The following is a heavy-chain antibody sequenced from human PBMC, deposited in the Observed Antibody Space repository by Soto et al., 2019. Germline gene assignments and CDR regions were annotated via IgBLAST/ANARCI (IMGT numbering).Heavy chain of an antibody. Sequence: SETLSLTCTVSGGSTSSGEYYWSWILHPPGKGLEWVGFTYYSGSTYYNPSLKSRLTISLDTSKNQFSLKLNSVTAADTAVYYCARASIKISGVIIHYGMDVWGQGTRVTVSS. CDR2: TYYSGST. D-gene: IGHD3-3*01. CDR3: ARASIKISGVIIHYGMDV. CDR1: GGSTSSGEYY. V-gene: IGHV4-30-4*01. J-gene: IGHJ6*02.